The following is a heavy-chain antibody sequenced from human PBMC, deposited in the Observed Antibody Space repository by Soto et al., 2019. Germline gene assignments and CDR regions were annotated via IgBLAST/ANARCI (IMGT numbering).Heavy chain of an antibody. D-gene: IGHD6-19*01. J-gene: IGHJ4*02. CDR1: GFTFGSYA. Sequence: PGGSLRLSCATSGFTFGSYAMSWVRQAPGKGLEWVSAISGSGGSTYYADSVKGRFTISRDNSKNTLYLQMNNLRPEDTGVYYCAKNPVAGIDYWGQGTLVTVSS. CDR2: ISGSGGST. CDR3: AKNPVAGIDY. V-gene: IGHV3-23*01.